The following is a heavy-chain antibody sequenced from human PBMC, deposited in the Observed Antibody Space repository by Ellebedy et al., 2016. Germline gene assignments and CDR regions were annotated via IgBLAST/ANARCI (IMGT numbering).Heavy chain of an antibody. CDR3: TRGRLEMATTFDY. CDR2: IRSKAFGGTT. V-gene: IGHV3-49*03. J-gene: IGHJ4*02. D-gene: IGHD5-24*01. CDR1: GFTFSSYW. Sequence: GGSLRLSCAASGFTFSSYWMTWFRQAPGKGLEWVGFIRSKAFGGTTEYAASVKGRFTVSRDDSKSIAYLQMNSLKTEDTAMYYCTRGRLEMATTFDYWGQGTLVTVSS.